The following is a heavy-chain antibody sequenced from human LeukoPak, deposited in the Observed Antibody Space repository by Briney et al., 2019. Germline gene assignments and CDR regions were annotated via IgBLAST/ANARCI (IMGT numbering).Heavy chain of an antibody. CDR1: GYTLTSYG. CDR2: ISPYNGNT. D-gene: IGHD5-24*01. J-gene: IGHJ4*02. CDR3: AREMATIVNQFDY. Sequence: ASVKVSCKASGYTLTSYGISWVRQAPGQGLEWMGWISPYNGNTNYAQKLQGRVTMTTDTSTTTAYMELRSLRSDDTAVYYCAREMATIVNQFDYWGQGTLVTVSS. V-gene: IGHV1-18*01.